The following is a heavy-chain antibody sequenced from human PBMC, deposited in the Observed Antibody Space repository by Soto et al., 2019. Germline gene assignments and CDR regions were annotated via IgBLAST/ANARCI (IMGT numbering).Heavy chain of an antibody. CDR2: ISWNSGSI. D-gene: IGHD3-16*02. V-gene: IGHV3-9*01. CDR3: AKDMTRLGELSSFDY. CDR1: GFTFDDYA. Sequence: LRLSCAASGFTFDDYAMHWVRQAPGKGLEWVSGISWNSGSIGYADSVKGRFTISRDNAKNSLYLQMNSLRAEDTALYYCAKDMTRLGELSSFDYWGQGTLVTVSS. J-gene: IGHJ4*02.